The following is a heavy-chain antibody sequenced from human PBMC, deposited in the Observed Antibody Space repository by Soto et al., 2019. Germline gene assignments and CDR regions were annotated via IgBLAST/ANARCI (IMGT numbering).Heavy chain of an antibody. CDR1: SGSISSSS. CDR3: AKETDYYYYMDV. J-gene: IGHJ6*03. CDR2: IYYSGIT. Sequence: SETLSLTCSVSSGSISSSSWGWIRQPPGKGLEWIGSIYYSGITHYNPSLKSRVSISIDTSKNQFSLKLSSVTAADTAVYYCAKETDYYYYMDVWGKGTTVTVSS. V-gene: IGHV4-39*01.